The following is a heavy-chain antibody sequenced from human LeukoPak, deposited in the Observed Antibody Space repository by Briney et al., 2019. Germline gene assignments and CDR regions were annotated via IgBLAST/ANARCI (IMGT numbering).Heavy chain of an antibody. V-gene: IGHV3-7*01. D-gene: IGHD6-6*01. Sequence: PGGSLRLSCAASGFTFSSYWMSWVRQAPGKGLEWVANIKQDGSEKYYVDSVKGRFTISRDNAKNSLYLQMNSLRAEGRAVYYCARARIAASWPFDYWGQGTLVTVSS. CDR3: ARARIAASWPFDY. CDR2: IKQDGSEK. CDR1: GFTFSSYW. J-gene: IGHJ4*02.